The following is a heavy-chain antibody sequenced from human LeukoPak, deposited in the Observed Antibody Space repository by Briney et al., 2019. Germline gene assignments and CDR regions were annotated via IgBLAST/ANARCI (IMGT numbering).Heavy chain of an antibody. J-gene: IGHJ3*02. V-gene: IGHV5-51*01. Sequence: GESLKISCKGSGYSFTNYWIGWVRQMPGKGLEWMGIIYPGDSDTRYSPSFQGQVTISADKSISTAYLQWSSLKASDTAMYYCARQPPYSTVLDAFDIWGQGTTVTVSS. D-gene: IGHD2-15*01. CDR3: ARQPPYSTVLDAFDI. CDR1: GYSFTNYW. CDR2: IYPGDSDT.